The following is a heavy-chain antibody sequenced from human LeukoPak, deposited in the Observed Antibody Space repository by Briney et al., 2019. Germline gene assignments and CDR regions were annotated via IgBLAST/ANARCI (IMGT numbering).Heavy chain of an antibody. J-gene: IGHJ3*02. D-gene: IGHD3-22*01. Sequence: ASVKVSCKVSGYTLTELSMHWVRQAPGKGLEWMGGFDPEDGETIYAQKFQGRVTMTEDTSTDTAYMELSSLRSEDTAVYYCAREGGYYDNSGYRHAFDIWGKGTMVTVSS. V-gene: IGHV1-24*01. CDR3: AREGGYYDNSGYRHAFDI. CDR2: FDPEDGET. CDR1: GYTLTELS.